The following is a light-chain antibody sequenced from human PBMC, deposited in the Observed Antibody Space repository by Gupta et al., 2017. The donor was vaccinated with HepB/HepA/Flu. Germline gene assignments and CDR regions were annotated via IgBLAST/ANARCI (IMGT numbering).Light chain of an antibody. CDR2: DAS. CDR1: QSVSSY. Sequence: PGERATLSCRASQSVSSYLAWYQQKPGQAPRLLIYDASNSATGIPARFSGSGSGTDFTLTISSREPEDFAVYYCQQRSNWAPITFGQGTRLEIK. CDR3: QQRSNWAPIT. J-gene: IGKJ5*01. V-gene: IGKV3-11*01.